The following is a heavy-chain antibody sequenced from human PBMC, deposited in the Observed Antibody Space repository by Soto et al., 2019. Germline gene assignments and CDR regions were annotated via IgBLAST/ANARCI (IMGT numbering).Heavy chain of an antibody. D-gene: IGHD6-6*01. CDR2: ISYDGSNK. V-gene: IGHV3-30-3*01. Sequence: QVQLVESGGGVVQPGRSLRLSCAASGFTFSSYAMHWVRQAPGKGLEWVAVISYDGSNKYYADSVKGRFTISRNNSKNTLYLQMNSLRAEDTAVYYCASCIAARRLGNYGMDVWGQGTTVTVSS. CDR1: GFTFSSYA. CDR3: ASCIAARRLGNYGMDV. J-gene: IGHJ6*02.